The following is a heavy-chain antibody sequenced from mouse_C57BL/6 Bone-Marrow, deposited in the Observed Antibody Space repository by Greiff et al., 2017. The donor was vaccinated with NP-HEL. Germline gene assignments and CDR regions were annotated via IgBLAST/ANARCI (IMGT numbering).Heavy chain of an antibody. CDR1: GYTFTSYW. D-gene: IGHD1-1*01. V-gene: IGHV1-5*01. CDR3: TRELITTVVATRAWFAY. Sequence: DVKLQESGTVLARPGASVKMSCKTSGYTFTSYWMHWVKQRPGQGLEWIGAIYPGNSDTSYNQKFKGKAKLTAVTSASTAYMELSSLTNEDSAVYYCTRELITTVVATRAWFAYWGQGTLVTVSA. CDR2: IYPGNSDT. J-gene: IGHJ3*01.